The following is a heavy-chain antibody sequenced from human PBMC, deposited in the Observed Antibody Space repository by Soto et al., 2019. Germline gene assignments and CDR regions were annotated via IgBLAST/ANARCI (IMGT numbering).Heavy chain of an antibody. V-gene: IGHV4-31*03. D-gene: IGHD4-17*01. J-gene: IGHJ4*02. CDR2: IYYTGST. CDR3: ARQEYGDYVFLDY. CDR1: GVSISNDVYY. Sequence: QVQLQESGPGLVKPSQTLSLTCTVSGVSISNDVYYWTWIRQYPGKGLEWVGYIYYTGSTYYNPSLTSRVMMSVDTSKNKFSLKLSSVTAADTAVYYCARQEYGDYVFLDYWGQGTLVTVSS.